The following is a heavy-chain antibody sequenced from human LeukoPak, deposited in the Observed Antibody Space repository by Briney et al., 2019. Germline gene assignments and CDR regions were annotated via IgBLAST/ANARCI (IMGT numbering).Heavy chain of an antibody. V-gene: IGHV3-66*01. CDR3: ARDGTYDAFDI. D-gene: IGHD1-1*01. CDR2: IYSGGST. Sequence: GGSLRLSCAASGFTVSSNYMSWVRQAPGKGLEWVSVIYSGGSTYYADSVKGRFTISRDNSKNTLYLQMNSLRAEDMAVYFCARDGTYDAFDIWGQGTMVSVSS. J-gene: IGHJ3*02. CDR1: GFTVSSNY.